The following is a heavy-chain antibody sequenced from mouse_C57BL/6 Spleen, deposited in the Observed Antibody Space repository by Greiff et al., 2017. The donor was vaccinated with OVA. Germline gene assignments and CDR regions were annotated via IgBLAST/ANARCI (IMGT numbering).Heavy chain of an antibody. CDR1: GFTFTDYY. CDR3: ASSWDRGFAY. CDR2: IRNKANGYTT. V-gene: IGHV7-3*01. Sequence: EVNVVDSGGGLVQPGGSLSLSWAASGFTFTDYYMSWVRQPPGKALEWLGFIRNKANGYTTEYSASVKGRFTISRDNSQSILYLQMNALRAEDSATYYCASSWDRGFAYWGQGTLVTVSA. J-gene: IGHJ3*01. D-gene: IGHD3-3*01.